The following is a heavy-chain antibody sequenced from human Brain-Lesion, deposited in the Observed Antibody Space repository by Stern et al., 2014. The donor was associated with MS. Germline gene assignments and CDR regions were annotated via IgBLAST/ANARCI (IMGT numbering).Heavy chain of an antibody. CDR3: ARGESSRYYYYFDD. J-gene: IGHJ4*02. V-gene: IGHV4-30-4*01. D-gene: IGHD3-22*01. Sequence: VQLVESGPGLVKPSQTLSLTCNVSGDSISSGDNYWSWIRPSPGKGLEWIGYSYYIGSTFYNPSLKSRVSISVDTSKNQFSLSLSSVTAADTAVYYCARGESSRYYYYFDDWGQGTLVTVSS. CDR1: GDSISSGDNY. CDR2: SYYIGST.